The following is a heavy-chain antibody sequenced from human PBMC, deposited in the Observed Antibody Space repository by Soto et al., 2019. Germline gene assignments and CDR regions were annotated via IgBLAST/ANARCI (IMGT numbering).Heavy chain of an antibody. CDR3: AKDSGGRYYDY. V-gene: IGHV3-30*18. J-gene: IGHJ4*02. CDR1: G. D-gene: IGHD1-26*01. Sequence: GVRRILQATGKGLEWVAVISYDGSNKYYADSVKGRFTISRDNSKNTLYLQMNSLRAEDTAVYYCAKDSGGRYYDYWGQGTLVTGSS. CDR2: ISYDGSNK.